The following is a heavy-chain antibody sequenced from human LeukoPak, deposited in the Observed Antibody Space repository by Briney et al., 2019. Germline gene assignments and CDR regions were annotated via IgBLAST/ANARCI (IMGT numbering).Heavy chain of an antibody. CDR2: IYTSGST. V-gene: IGHV4-4*07. CDR1: GGSISSYY. Sequence: SETLSLTCTVSGGSISSYYWSWVRQPAGKGLEWIGRIYTSGSTNYNPSLTSRVTMSVDTSKSQFSLKLSTVAAAGTGVYYCARVSGVLGIPTYYYIDVWGEGTTVTVSS. D-gene: IGHD3-10*01. CDR3: ARVSGVLGIPTYYYIDV. J-gene: IGHJ6*03.